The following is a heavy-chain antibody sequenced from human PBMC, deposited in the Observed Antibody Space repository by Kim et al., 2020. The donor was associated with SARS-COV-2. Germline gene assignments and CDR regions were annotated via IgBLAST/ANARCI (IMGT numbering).Heavy chain of an antibody. Sequence: GESLKISCKGSGYSFTSYWISWVRQMPGKGLEWIGRIDPSDSYTNYSPSFQGHVTISADKSISTAYLQWSSLKASDTAMYYCARQLTWFGEFSLYYFDYWGQGTLVTVSS. D-gene: IGHD3-10*01. CDR1: GYSFTSYW. CDR3: ARQLTWFGEFSLYYFDY. J-gene: IGHJ4*02. V-gene: IGHV5-10-1*01. CDR2: IDPSDSYT.